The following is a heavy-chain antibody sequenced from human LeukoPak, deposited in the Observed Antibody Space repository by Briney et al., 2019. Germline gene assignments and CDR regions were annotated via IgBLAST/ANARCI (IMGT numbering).Heavy chain of an antibody. V-gene: IGHV3-21*01. D-gene: IGHD1-7*01. CDR2: ISSSSGYI. CDR3: ARDSGNWNYPYYFDY. Sequence: PGGSLRLSCAASGFTFSSYSMNWVRQAPGKGLEWVSSISSSSGYIYYADSVKGRFTISRDNAKNSLYLQMNSLRAEDTAVYYCARDSGNWNYPYYFDYWGQGTLVTVSS. J-gene: IGHJ4*02. CDR1: GFTFSSYS.